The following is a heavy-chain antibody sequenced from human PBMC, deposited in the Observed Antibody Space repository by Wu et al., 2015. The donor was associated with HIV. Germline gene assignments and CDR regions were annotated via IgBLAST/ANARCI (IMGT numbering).Heavy chain of an antibody. CDR3: ARSFGGQWLVTRSYYYYGMDV. CDR1: GYTFTDYG. Sequence: QVQLVQSGAEVRKPGASVKVSCKAFGYTFTDYGISWVRQAPGQGLEWMGWISAYNGNTNYAQKLQGRVTMTTDTSTSTAYMELRSLRSDDTAVYYCARSFGGQWLVTRSYYYYGMDVWGQGP. J-gene: IGHJ6*02. V-gene: IGHV1-18*01. CDR2: ISAYNGNT. D-gene: IGHD6-19*01.